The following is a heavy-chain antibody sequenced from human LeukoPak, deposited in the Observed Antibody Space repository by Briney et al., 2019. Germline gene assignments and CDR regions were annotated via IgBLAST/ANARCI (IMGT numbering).Heavy chain of an antibody. Sequence: KPSETLSLTCTVSGGSISSYYWSWIRQPPGKGLEWIGYIYYSGSTNYNPSLKSRVTISVDTSKNQFSLKLSSVTAADTAVYYCARGRGWNDVVDYWGQGTLVTVSS. CDR3: ARGRGWNDVVDY. V-gene: IGHV4-59*01. CDR2: IYYSGST. J-gene: IGHJ4*02. CDR1: GGSISSYY. D-gene: IGHD1-1*01.